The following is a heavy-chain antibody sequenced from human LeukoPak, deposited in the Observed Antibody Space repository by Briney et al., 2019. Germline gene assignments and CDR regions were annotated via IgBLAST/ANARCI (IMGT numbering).Heavy chain of an antibody. CDR3: ATNIVATIGYFYDY. V-gene: IGHV3-21*01. CDR1: GLSFSSYT. CDR2: ISSSSSYI. J-gene: IGHJ4*02. D-gene: IGHD5-12*01. Sequence: GGSLRLSCAPSGLSFSSYTIHWVRQAPGKGLEWVSSISSSSSYIYYADSVKGRFTISRDNAKNSLYLQMNSLRAEDTAVYYCATNIVATIGYFYDYWGQGTLVTVSS.